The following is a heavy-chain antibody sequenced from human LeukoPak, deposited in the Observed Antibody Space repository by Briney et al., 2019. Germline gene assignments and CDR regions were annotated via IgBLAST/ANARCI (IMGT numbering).Heavy chain of an antibody. CDR3: ARQQGLQNLNFDY. J-gene: IGHJ4*02. Sequence: ASVKVSCKASGYTFTSYYMVWVRQAPGQGLEWMGIINPSGGSTTYAQKFQGRVTMTRDTSTSTVYMELSSLSPEDTAVYYCARQQGLQNLNFDYWGQGALVTVSS. CDR1: GYTFTSYY. D-gene: IGHD4-11*01. CDR2: INPSGGST. V-gene: IGHV1-46*01.